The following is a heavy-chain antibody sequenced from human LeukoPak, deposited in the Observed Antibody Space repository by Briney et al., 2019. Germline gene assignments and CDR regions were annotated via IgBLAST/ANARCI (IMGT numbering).Heavy chain of an antibody. Sequence: SVKVSCKASGGTFSSYAISWVRQAPGQGLEWMGGIIPIFGTANYAQKFQGRVTITADESTSTAYMELSSLRSKGTAVYYCARDSSGYPVRNWFDPWGQGTLVTVSS. D-gene: IGHD3-22*01. CDR3: ARDSSGYPVRNWFDP. CDR1: GGTFSSYA. CDR2: IIPIFGTA. J-gene: IGHJ5*02. V-gene: IGHV1-69*01.